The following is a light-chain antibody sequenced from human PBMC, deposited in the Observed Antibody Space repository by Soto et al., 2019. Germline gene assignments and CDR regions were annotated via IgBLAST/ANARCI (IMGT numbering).Light chain of an antibody. Sequence: QSVLTQPASVSGSPGQSITISCTGTSSDVGVYNYVSWYQQHPGKAPKLMISEVSNRPSGVSNRFSGSKSGNTASLTISGLQAEDEADYYCSSYASSSTLVVFGGGTKLTVL. V-gene: IGLV2-14*01. J-gene: IGLJ2*01. CDR2: EVS. CDR1: SSDVGVYNY. CDR3: SSYASSSTLVV.